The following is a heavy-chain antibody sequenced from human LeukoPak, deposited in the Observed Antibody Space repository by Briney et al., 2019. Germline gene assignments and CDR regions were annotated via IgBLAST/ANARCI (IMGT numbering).Heavy chain of an antibody. V-gene: IGHV1-2*02. CDR2: INPNSGGT. CDR3: ARDIVVVPAAPVAFDI. Sequence: GASVKVSCKASGYTFTGYYMHWVRQAPGQGLEWIGWINPNSGGTNYAQKFQGRVTMTRDTSISTAYMELSRLRSDDTAVYYCARDIVVVPAAPVAFDIWGQGTMVTVSS. D-gene: IGHD2-2*01. J-gene: IGHJ3*02. CDR1: GYTFTGYY.